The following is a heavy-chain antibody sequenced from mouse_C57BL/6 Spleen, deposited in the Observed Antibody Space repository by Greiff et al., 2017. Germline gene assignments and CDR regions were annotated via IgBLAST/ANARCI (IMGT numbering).Heavy chain of an antibody. CDR2: INPSNGGT. V-gene: IGHV1-53*01. CDR1: GYTFTSYW. D-gene: IGHD1-1*01. J-gene: IGHJ2*01. Sequence: QVQLQQSGTELVKPGASVKLSCKASGYTFTSYWMHWVKQRPGQGLEWIGNINPSNGGTNYNEKFKSKATLTVDKSSSTAYMQLSSLTSEDSAVYYCARLGTTVVADFDYWGQGTTLTVSS. CDR3: ARLGTTVVADFDY.